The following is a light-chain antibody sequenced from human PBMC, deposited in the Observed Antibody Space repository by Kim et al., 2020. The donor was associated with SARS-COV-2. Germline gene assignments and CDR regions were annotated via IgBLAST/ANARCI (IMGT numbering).Light chain of an antibody. Sequence: SSELTQDPAVSVALGQTVTITCQGDSLRRYFAIWYQQKTGQTPMLVIFDKDNRPSGISERISGSGSGTTASLTITGAQAEDEADYYCGSRDSSGLHRLFGGGTQLTVL. CDR1: SLRRYF. CDR2: DKD. V-gene: IGLV3-19*01. CDR3: GSRDSSGLHRL. J-gene: IGLJ2*01.